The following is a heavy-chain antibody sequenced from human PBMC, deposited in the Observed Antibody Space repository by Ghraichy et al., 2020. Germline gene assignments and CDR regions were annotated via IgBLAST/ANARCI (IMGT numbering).Heavy chain of an antibody. D-gene: IGHD6-19*01. CDR3: ARHRYEQWLHLTRFDP. J-gene: IGHJ5*02. CDR2: IYYSGST. V-gene: IGHV4-59*01. Sequence: SQTLSLTCTVSGGSISSYYWSWIRQPPGKGLEWIGYIYYSGSTNYNPSLKSRVTISVDTSKNQFSLKLSSVTAADTAVYYCARHRYEQWLHLTRFDPWGQGTLVTVSS. CDR1: GGSISSYY.